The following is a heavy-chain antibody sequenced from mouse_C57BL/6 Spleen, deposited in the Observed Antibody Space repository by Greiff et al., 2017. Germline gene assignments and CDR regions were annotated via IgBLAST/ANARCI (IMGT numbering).Heavy chain of an antibody. CDR1: GYTFTSYW. Sequence: QVQLQQPGAELVKPGASVKLSCKASGYTFTSYWMHWVKQRPGRGLEWIGRIDPNSGGTKYNEKFKSKATLTVDKPSSTAYMQLSSLTSEDSAVYYCERKPPNYYGSSPYAMDYWGQGTSVTVSS. CDR3: ERKPPNYYGSSPYAMDY. J-gene: IGHJ4*01. CDR2: IDPNSGGT. D-gene: IGHD1-1*01. V-gene: IGHV1-72*01.